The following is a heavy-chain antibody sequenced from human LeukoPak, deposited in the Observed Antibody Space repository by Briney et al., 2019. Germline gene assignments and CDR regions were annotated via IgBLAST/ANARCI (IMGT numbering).Heavy chain of an antibody. Sequence: ASVKVSCKASGYTFTGYYMHWVRQAPGQGLEWMGWINPNSGGTNYAQKFQGRVTMTRDTSISTAYMELSRLRSDDTAVYYCARAGGPVERSSGYSTPYYYYGMDVWGQGTTVTVSS. CDR3: ARAGGPVERSSGYSTPYYYYGMDV. CDR2: INPNSGGT. V-gene: IGHV1-2*02. CDR1: GYTFTGYY. J-gene: IGHJ6*02. D-gene: IGHD3-22*01.